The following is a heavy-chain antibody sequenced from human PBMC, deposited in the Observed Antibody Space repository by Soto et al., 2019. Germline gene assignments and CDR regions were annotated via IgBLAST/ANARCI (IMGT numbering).Heavy chain of an antibody. CDR1: GFSFSSYP. CDR3: AKDHLASGGMFWFDP. CDR2: ISGAGVST. V-gene: IGHV3-23*01. Sequence: EVQLLASGGDLIQPGGSLRLSCAASGFSFSSYPMSWVRQAPGQGLEWVAAISGAGVSTYYSDTGMGRFTISGENSKNTLYLPMSSLRAEDTALYYCAKDHLASGGMFWFDPWGQGTRVTVSS. J-gene: IGHJ5*02. D-gene: IGHD6-13*01.